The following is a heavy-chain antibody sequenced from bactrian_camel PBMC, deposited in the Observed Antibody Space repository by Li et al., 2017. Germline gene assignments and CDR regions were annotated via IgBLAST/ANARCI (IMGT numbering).Heavy chain of an antibody. V-gene: IGHV3S1*01. CDR1: GFTRSTYC. CDR2: IDTDGST. D-gene: IGHD3*01. J-gene: IGHJ6*01. Sequence: HVQLVESGGGSVQAGGSLQLSCEGSGFTRSTYCMAWFRQGPGKEREGVAAIDTDGSTSYTDSVKGRFTISQDNEKKTLYLQMSSLTPGDTAMYYCAAGTRIIVGDYCDGITAWGQGTQVTVS. CDR3: AAGTRIIVGDYCDGITA.